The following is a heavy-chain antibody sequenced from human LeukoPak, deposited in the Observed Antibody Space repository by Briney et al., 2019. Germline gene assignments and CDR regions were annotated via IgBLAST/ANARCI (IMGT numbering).Heavy chain of an antibody. Sequence: GGSLRLSCAASGLTFTSSWMSWVRQAPGKGLEWAANINEPGTEQFYADSVKGRFTLSRDNAKNSVHLLMSSLRVEDTAVYYCARDWEHARYNWGQGTLVIVSP. J-gene: IGHJ4*02. CDR1: GLTFTSSW. D-gene: IGHD1/OR15-1a*01. CDR3: ARDWEHARYN. CDR2: INEPGTEQ. V-gene: IGHV3-7*01.